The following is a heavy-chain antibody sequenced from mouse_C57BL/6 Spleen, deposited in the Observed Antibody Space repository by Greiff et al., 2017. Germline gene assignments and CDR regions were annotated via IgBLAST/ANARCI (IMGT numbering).Heavy chain of an antibody. J-gene: IGHJ4*01. CDR3: ARRYYGSSSYAMDY. Sequence: EVQRVESGGGLVKPGGSLKLSCAASGFTFSDYGMHWVRQAPEKGLEWVAYISSGSSTIYYADTVKGRFTISRDNAKNTLFLQMTSLRSEDTAMYYCARRYYGSSSYAMDYWGQGTSVTVSS. CDR1: GFTFSDYG. CDR2: ISSGSSTI. V-gene: IGHV5-17*01. D-gene: IGHD1-1*01.